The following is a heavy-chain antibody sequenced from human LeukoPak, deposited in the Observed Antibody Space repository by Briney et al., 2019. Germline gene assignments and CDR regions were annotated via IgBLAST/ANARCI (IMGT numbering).Heavy chain of an antibody. CDR3: ARRIAAAGDGGYYYMDV. Sequence: GESLKISRKGSGYSFTSYWIGWVRQMPGKGLEWMGIIYPGDSDTRYSPSFQGQVTISADKSISTAYLQWSSLKASDTAMYYCARRIAAAGDGGYYYMDVWGKGTTVTVSS. D-gene: IGHD6-13*01. CDR2: IYPGDSDT. J-gene: IGHJ6*03. CDR1: GYSFTSYW. V-gene: IGHV5-51*01.